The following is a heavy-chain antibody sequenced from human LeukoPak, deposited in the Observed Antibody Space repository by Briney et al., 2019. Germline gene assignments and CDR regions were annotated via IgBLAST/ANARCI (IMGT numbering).Heavy chain of an antibody. CDR1: GFSFSAYW. Sequence: GGSLRLSCSASGFSFSAYWMSWVRQAPGKGLEWVANIKQDGSEEHYVDSVKGRFTIYRDNAKNSLYLQMNSLRAEDTAVYYCARDTPGEESHWGQGTLVTVSS. J-gene: IGHJ4*02. CDR3: ARDTPGEESH. CDR2: IKQDGSEE. D-gene: IGHD2-2*01. V-gene: IGHV3-7*01.